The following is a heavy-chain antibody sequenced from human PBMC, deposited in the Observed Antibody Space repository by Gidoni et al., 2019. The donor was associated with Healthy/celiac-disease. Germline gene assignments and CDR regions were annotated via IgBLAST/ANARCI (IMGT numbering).Heavy chain of an antibody. V-gene: IGHV3-21*01. CDR1: GFTFSRYS. D-gene: IGHD6-6*01. CDR2: ISSSSSYI. CDR3: ARDRGVAARPPNDAFDI. Sequence: EVQLVESGGGLVKPGGSLRLSCAASGFTFSRYSMNWVRQAPGKGLEWVSSISSSSSYIYYADSVKGRFTISRDNAKNSLYLQMNSLRAEDTAVYYCARDRGVAARPPNDAFDIWGQGTMVTVSS. J-gene: IGHJ3*02.